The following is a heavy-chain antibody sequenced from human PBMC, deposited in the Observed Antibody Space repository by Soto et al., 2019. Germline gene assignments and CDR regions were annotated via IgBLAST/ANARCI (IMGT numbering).Heavy chain of an antibody. D-gene: IGHD5-12*01. CDR2: IRSSGGSGGST. V-gene: IGHV3-23*01. CDR1: GFTLNRYA. Sequence: GSLRPSFAASGFTLNRYAMSWFRQAPGTVLEWVSVIRSSGGSGGSTYYSDSVKGRFSISRDDSKNTLYLQMTSLRAEDTAVYYCAKAFFGYIDDALDIWGQGTMVTVSS. J-gene: IGHJ3*02. CDR3: AKAFFGYIDDALDI.